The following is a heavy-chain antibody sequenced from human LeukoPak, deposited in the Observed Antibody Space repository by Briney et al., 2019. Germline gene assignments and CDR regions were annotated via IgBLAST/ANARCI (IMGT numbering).Heavy chain of an antibody. Sequence: GGSLRLSCAASGFTFSSYSMNWVRQAPGKGLEWVSSISSSSSYIYYADSVKGRFTISRDNAKNSLYLQMNSLRAEDTAVYYCARDIRPLSYMDVWGKGTTVTVPS. CDR1: GFTFSSYS. D-gene: IGHD2-21*01. CDR3: ARDIRPLSYMDV. J-gene: IGHJ6*03. CDR2: ISSSSSYI. V-gene: IGHV3-21*01.